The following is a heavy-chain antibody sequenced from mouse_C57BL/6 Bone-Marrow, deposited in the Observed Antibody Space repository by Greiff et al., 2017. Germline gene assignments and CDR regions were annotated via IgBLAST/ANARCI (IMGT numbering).Heavy chain of an antibody. V-gene: IGHV14-3*01. CDR3: AEEGIYYDYYCAVDY. D-gene: IGHD2-4*01. CDR2: IDPANGNT. CDR1: GYNFKNSY. J-gene: IGHJ4*01. Sequence: VQLQQSVAELVRPGASVTLSCTASGYNFKNSYMHWVKQRPEQGLEWIGRIDPANGNTTYAQKFQGKAKMTADTSSNTAYLQLSSLTSEDTALFYCAEEGIYYDYYCAVDYWGQGTAVTVSS.